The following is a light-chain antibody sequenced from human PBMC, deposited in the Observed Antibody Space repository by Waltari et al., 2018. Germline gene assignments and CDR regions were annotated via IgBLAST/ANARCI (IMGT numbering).Light chain of an antibody. CDR3: SSYTSSSTWVV. Sequence: QSALTQPPSVSGSPGQSVTISCTGTSSDVGRYNRVSWYQQPPGTAPKLMIYEVSNRPSGVPDRFSGSKSGNTASLTISGLQAEDEADYYCSSYTSSSTWVVFGGGTKLTVL. CDR1: SSDVGRYNR. J-gene: IGLJ2*01. V-gene: IGLV2-18*02. CDR2: EVS.